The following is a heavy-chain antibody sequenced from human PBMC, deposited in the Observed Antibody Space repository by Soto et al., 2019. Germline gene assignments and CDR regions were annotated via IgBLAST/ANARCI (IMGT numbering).Heavy chain of an antibody. D-gene: IGHD1-7*01. Sequence: QVQLQASGPGLVTPSETLSLTCTVSGGTVSSGGNYWSWIRQPPGKGLEWIGYISSRGSANYNPSLQSRITISVDTSKNQFSLKLTSVTAADTAVYYCAMAGNYRYFDAWGQGTLVTVSS. CDR2: ISSRGSA. V-gene: IGHV4-61*08. CDR3: AMAGNYRYFDA. J-gene: IGHJ4*02. CDR1: GGTVSSGGNY.